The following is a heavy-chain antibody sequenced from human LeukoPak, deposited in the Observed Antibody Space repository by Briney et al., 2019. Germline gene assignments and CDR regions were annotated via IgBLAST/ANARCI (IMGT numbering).Heavy chain of an antibody. CDR1: GFTFDDYA. V-gene: IGHV3-20*04. CDR3: ARVKGSGYRNSIDY. J-gene: IGHJ4*02. Sequence: TGGSLRLSCAASGFTFDDYAMNWVRHAPGQGLKWVSGINWNGGSTYYRDSVKGRFTISRDNAKNSLYLQMNSLRAEDTALYYCARVKGSGYRNSIDYWGQGTLVTVSS. D-gene: IGHD3-3*01. CDR2: INWNGGST.